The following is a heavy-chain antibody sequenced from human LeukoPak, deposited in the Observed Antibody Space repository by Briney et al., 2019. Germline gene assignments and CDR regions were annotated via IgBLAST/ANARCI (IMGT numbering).Heavy chain of an antibody. CDR3: ARLGGAGWSKDY. J-gene: IGHJ4*02. CDR2: IDTSATIT. Sequence: GGSLRLSCAASGFTFSDYYMTWIRQTPGKGLGWVTYIDTSATITHYADSLKGRVTVSRDNAKNSLYLQLNGLRAEGTAIYYCARLGGAGWSKDYWGQGTLVTVSS. D-gene: IGHD6-19*01. V-gene: IGHV3-11*01. CDR1: GFTFSDYY.